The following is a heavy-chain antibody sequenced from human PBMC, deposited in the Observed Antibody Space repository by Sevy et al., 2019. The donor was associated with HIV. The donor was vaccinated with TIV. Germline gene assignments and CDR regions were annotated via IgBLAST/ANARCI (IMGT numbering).Heavy chain of an antibody. J-gene: IGHJ3*02. CDR1: GFTFSSYW. D-gene: IGHD6-13*01. V-gene: IGHV3-7*01. CDR3: ARDRLGYSSSWYEERDAFDI. CDR2: IKQDGSEK. Sequence: GGSLRLSCAASGFTFSSYWMSWVRQAPGKGLEWVANIKQDGSEKYYVDSVKGRFTIPRDNAKNSLYLQMNSLRAEDTAVYYCARDRLGYSSSWYEERDAFDIWGQGTMVTVSS.